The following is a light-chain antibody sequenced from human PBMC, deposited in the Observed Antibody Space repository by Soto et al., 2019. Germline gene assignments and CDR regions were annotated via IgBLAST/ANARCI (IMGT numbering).Light chain of an antibody. J-gene: IGKJ1*01. CDR1: QNVDKY. CDR3: QQSYTSPGT. V-gene: IGKV1-39*01. CDR2: AAS. Sequence: DIQMTQSPSSLSASVGDSVTIACRASQNVDKYLNWYQQKPGKAPKLLIYAASSLHSGVPSRFAGSGSGTHFTLTINGLQPEDFAIYYCQQSYTSPGTFGHGTKGDIK.